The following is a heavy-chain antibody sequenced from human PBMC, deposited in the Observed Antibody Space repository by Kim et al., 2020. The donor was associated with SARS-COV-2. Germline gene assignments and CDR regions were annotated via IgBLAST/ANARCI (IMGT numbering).Heavy chain of an antibody. V-gene: IGHV3-9*01. CDR2: ISWNSGSI. J-gene: IGHJ6*02. CDR3: AKDISAGVRYYYYGMDV. Sequence: SLRLSCAASGFTFDDYAMHWVRQAPGKGLEWVSGISWNSGSIGYADSVKGRFTISRDNAKNSLYLQMNSLRAEDTALYYCAKDISAGVRYYYYGMDVWGQGTTVTVSS. CDR1: GFTFDDYA. D-gene: IGHD3-10*01.